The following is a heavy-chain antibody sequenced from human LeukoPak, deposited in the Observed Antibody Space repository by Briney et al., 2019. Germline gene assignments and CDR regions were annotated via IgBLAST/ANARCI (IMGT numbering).Heavy chain of an antibody. CDR1: GSTFSNYD. Sequence: GGSLRLSCAASGSTFSNYDMSWVRQAPGKGLEWVSSISSSRSYIYYADSVKGRFTLSRDNAKNSLYLQMNSLRAEDTAVYYCARYPDYCGGDCYSEYWGQGTLVTVSS. D-gene: IGHD2-21*02. CDR2: ISSSRSYI. CDR3: ARYPDYCGGDCYSEY. V-gene: IGHV3-21*01. J-gene: IGHJ4*02.